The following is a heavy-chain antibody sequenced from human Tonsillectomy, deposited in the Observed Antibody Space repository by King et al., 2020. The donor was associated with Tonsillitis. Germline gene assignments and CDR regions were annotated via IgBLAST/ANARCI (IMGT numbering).Heavy chain of an antibody. CDR1: GFTFSXYW. D-gene: IGHD3-10*02. CDR3: ARLLFGDRRDFDC. J-gene: IGHJ4*02. V-gene: IGHV3-7*03. Sequence: VQLVESGGGLVQPGGSLRLSCAASGFTFSXYWMSWVXXAPGKGXEXVXXXXXXXXXXYXXXXVXXRFXVSRDXAKNSLYLQMXXXRAEDTAVYYCARLLFGDRRDFDCWGQGTLVTVSS. CDR2: XXXXXXXX.